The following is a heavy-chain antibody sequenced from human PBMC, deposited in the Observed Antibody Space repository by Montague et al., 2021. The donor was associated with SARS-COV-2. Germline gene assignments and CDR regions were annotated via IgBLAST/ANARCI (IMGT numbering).Heavy chain of an antibody. V-gene: IGHV3-74*01. J-gene: IGHJ4*02. Sequence: SLRLSCAASGFTFSNYWMHWVRQVPGKGLAWVSRIKPDGTSTNYAASVXGRFTISRDNAKNTLSLQMNNLRAEDTAVYYCVRPLWFGDSDYFFESWGQGTLVTVSS. CDR1: GFTFSNYW. CDR2: IKPDGTST. D-gene: IGHD3-10*01. CDR3: VRPLWFGDSDYFFES.